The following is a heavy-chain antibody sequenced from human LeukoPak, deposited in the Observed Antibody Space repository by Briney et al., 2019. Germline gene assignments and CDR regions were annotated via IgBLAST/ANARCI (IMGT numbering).Heavy chain of an antibody. J-gene: IGHJ6*02. CDR2: ISYDGSNK. CDR1: AFTFSSYA. D-gene: IGHD5-12*01. Sequence: GGSLRLSCSASAFTFSSYAMHWVRPAPGKGLEWVAVISYDGSNKYYADSVKVRFTISRDNTKNTLYLQMNSLRAEDTAVYYCARGEGGYDLDYYYGMDVWGQGTTVTVSS. CDR3: ARGEGGYDLDYYYGMDV. V-gene: IGHV3-30*04.